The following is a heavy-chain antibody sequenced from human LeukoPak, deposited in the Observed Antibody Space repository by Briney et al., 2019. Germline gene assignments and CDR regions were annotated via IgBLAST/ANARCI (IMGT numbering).Heavy chain of an antibody. CDR3: AKGPAAMFYYGMDV. CDR1: GFTFVDYA. Sequence: PGRSLRLSCAASGFTFVDYAMHWVRQAPGKGLEWVSGISWNSGSIGYADFVKGRFTISRDNAKNSLYLQMNSLRAEDTALYYCAKGPAAMFYYGMDVWGQGTTVTVSS. J-gene: IGHJ6*02. CDR2: ISWNSGSI. D-gene: IGHD2-2*01. V-gene: IGHV3-9*01.